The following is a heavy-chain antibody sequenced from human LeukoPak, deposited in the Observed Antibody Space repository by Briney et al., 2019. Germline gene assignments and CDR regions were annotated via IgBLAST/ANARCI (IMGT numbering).Heavy chain of an antibody. CDR1: GFIFSSYG. CDR2: ISGSDGST. J-gene: IGHJ4*02. V-gene: IGHV3-23*01. CDR3: AKERGGEFDY. D-gene: IGHD2-21*01. Sequence: HTGGSLRLSCAASGFIFSSYGMSWVRQAPGKGLEWVSAISGSDGSTYYTDSVKGRFTISRDNSKNTLYLKMNSLRVEDTAVYYCAKERGGEFDYWGQGTLVTVSS.